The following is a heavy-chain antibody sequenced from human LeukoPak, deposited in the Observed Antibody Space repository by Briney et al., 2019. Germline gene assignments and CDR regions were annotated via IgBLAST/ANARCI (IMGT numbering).Heavy chain of an antibody. V-gene: IGHV3-7*01. CDR1: GFTFSSYA. CDR2: IKQDGTEK. Sequence: GGSLRLSCAASGFTFSSYAMHWVRQAPGKGLEWVANIKQDGTEKYFVDSVKGRFTISRDNAKNSLYLQMNSLRAEDTAVYYCARTRVDTAMVDAFDIWGQGTMVTVSS. D-gene: IGHD5-18*01. J-gene: IGHJ3*02. CDR3: ARTRVDTAMVDAFDI.